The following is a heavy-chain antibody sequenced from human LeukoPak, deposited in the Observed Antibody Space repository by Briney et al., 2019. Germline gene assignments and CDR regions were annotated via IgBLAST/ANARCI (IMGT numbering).Heavy chain of an antibody. CDR3: ARGGRGRDWFDP. Sequence: SETLSLTCTVSGDSVASGGYYWNWIRQPPGKGLEWIGYIYYSVSTNYNLSLKSRVTISLDTSENQFSLKLTSVAAADTAVYYCARGGRGRDWFDPWGQGTLVTVSS. CDR1: GDSVASGGYY. J-gene: IGHJ5*02. CDR2: IYYSVST. V-gene: IGHV4-61*08. D-gene: IGHD3-10*01.